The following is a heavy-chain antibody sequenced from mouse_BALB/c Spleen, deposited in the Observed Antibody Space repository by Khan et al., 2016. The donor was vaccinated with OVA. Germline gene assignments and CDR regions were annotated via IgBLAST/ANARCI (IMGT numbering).Heavy chain of an antibody. CDR1: GYIFTSYW. V-gene: IGHV1S132*01. Sequence: QMQLEESGAELVRPGASVKLSCKTSGYIFTSYWIHWVKQRSGQGLEWIARIYPGTDNTYYNEKFKDKATLTADTSSSTAYMQLSSLKSEDSAVDFCAREEGLYFFDNWGQGTTLTVSS. CDR2: IYPGTDNT. CDR3: AREEGLYFFDN. J-gene: IGHJ2*01.